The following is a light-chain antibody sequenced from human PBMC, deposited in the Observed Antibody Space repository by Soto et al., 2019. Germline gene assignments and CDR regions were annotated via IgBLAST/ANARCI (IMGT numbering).Light chain of an antibody. CDR1: QSVSGN. J-gene: IGKJ4*01. CDR2: SAS. V-gene: IGKV3-15*01. Sequence: EVVMTQSPATLSVSPGERVTLSCRASQSVSGNLAWYQQKPGQAPRLLIYSASTRATGIPARFSGSGSGTEFTLAISSLQSEDFAVYYCQQYNNWPLTFGGGTKVEIK. CDR3: QQYNNWPLT.